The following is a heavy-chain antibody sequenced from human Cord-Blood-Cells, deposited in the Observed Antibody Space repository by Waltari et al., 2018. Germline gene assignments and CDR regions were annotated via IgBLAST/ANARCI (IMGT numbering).Heavy chain of an antibody. V-gene: IGHV1-2*02. CDR1: GYTFTGYY. CDR3: ASLSSSSDY. CDR2: INPNSGGT. Sequence: QVQLVQSGAEVKKPGASVKVSCKASGYTFTGYYMHWVRQAPGQGLEWMGWINPNSGGTSYAQKFQGRVTMTRDTSISTAYMGLSRLRSDDTAVYYCASLSSSSDYWGQGTLVTVSS. J-gene: IGHJ4*02. D-gene: IGHD6-6*01.